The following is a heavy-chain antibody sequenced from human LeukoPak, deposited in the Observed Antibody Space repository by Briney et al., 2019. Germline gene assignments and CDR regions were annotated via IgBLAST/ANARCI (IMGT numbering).Heavy chain of an antibody. CDR2: INPNSGGT. CDR3: ARDSCDFWSGYSAFGY. V-gene: IGHV1-2*02. D-gene: IGHD3-3*01. CDR1: GYTFTGYY. J-gene: IGHJ4*02. Sequence: ASVTVSCKASGYTFTGYYMHWVRQAPGQGLEWMGWINPNSGGTNYAQKFQGRVTMTRDTSISTAYMELSRLRSDDTAVYYCARDSCDFWSGYSAFGYWGQGTLVTVSS.